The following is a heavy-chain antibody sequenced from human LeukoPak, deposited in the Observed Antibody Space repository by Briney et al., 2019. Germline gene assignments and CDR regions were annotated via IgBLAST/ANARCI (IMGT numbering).Heavy chain of an antibody. V-gene: IGHV4-4*07. CDR3: ARVDLRAAYFDY. D-gene: IGHD2-15*01. CDR2: IYTSGST. CDR1: GGFISSYY. Sequence: PSETLSLTCTVSGGFISSYYWSWIRQPAGKGLEWIGRIYTSGSTGYNPSLKSRVTMSVDTSKNQFSLKLSSVTAADTAVYYCARVDLRAAYFDYWGQGTLVTVSS. J-gene: IGHJ4*02.